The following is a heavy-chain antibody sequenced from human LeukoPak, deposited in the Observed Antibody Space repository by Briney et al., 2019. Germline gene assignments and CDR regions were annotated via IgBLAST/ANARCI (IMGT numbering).Heavy chain of an antibody. CDR1: GYSFTSYW. D-gene: IGHD4-11*01. CDR3: ARAPTPLALGPEYGMDV. V-gene: IGHV5-51*01. CDR2: IYPGDSDT. Sequence: GESLKISCKGSGYSFTSYWIGWVRQMPGKGLEWMGIIYPGDSDTRYSPSFQGQVTISADKSISTAYLQWSSLKASDTAMYYCARAPTPLALGPEYGMDVWGQGTTVTVSS. J-gene: IGHJ6*02.